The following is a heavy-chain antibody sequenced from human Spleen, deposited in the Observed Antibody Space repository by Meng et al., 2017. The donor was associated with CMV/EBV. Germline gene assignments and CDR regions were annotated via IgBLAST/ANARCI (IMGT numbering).Heavy chain of an antibody. V-gene: IGHV1-2*02. CDR3: ARVWWNYGSYYGMDV. CDR1: GYSFTDYY. Sequence: ASVKVSCKTSGYSFTDYYLHWVRQAPGQGLEWMGWINPNSGGTNYAQKFQGRVTMTRDTSISTAYMELSRLRSDDTAVYYCARVWWNYGSYYGMDVWGQGTTVTVSS. CDR2: INPNSGGT. D-gene: IGHD1-7*01. J-gene: IGHJ6*02.